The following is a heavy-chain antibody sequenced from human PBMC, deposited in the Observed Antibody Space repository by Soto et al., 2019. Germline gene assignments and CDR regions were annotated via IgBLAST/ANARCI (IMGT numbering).Heavy chain of an antibody. CDR1: GFTLNNYW. CDR2: INGDATST. Sequence: QLVESGGGLVQPGGSLRLSCAASGFTLNNYWMHWVRQAPGMGLVWVSRINGDATSTSYADSVKGRFTISRDNARNTLYLQMNSLRAEDTALYYCARGDIAAVTFFYYYGMDLWCQGTTVTVS. CDR3: ARGDIAAVTFFYYYGMDL. V-gene: IGHV3-74*01. D-gene: IGHD6-13*01. J-gene: IGHJ6*02.